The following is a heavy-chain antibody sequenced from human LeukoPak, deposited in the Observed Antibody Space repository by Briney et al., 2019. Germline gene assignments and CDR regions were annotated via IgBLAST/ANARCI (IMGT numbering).Heavy chain of an antibody. V-gene: IGHV4-59*01. CDR1: GGSFSGYY. CDR3: ASSGGTDLTYFDY. CDR2: IYYSGST. D-gene: IGHD3-16*01. J-gene: IGHJ4*02. Sequence: KASETLSLTCAVYGGSFSGYYWSWIRQPPGKGLEWIGYIYYSGSTNYNPSLKSRVTISVDTSKNQFSLKLSSVTAADTAVYYCASSGGTDLTYFDYWGQGTLVTVSS.